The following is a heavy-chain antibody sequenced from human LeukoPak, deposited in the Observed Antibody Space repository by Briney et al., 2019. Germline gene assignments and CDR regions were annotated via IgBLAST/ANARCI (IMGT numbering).Heavy chain of an antibody. CDR1: GFTFSSYS. V-gene: IGHV3-21*01. CDR2: TSSSSNYI. D-gene: IGHD6-19*01. Sequence: GGSLRLSCVGSGFTFSSYSMNWVRQAPGKGLEWVSSTSSSSNYIYYADSLKVRFTISRDNAKNSLFLQMNTLRAEDTAVYYCARAVAGLAGEYYIDYWGQGTLVTVSS. J-gene: IGHJ4*02. CDR3: ARAVAGLAGEYYIDY.